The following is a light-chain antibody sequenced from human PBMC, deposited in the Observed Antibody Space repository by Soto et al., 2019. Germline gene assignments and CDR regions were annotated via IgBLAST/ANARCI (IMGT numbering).Light chain of an antibody. CDR1: QSVSSSY. CDR2: GAS. Sequence: MVLTQSPGTLSLSPGERATLSCRASQSVSSSYLAWYQQKPGQAPRLLIYGASCRATGIPDRSSGSGSGTDFTLTISRLEPEDFAVYYCQQYGSSPPITFGQGTRLENK. J-gene: IGKJ5*01. V-gene: IGKV3-20*01. CDR3: QQYGSSPPIT.